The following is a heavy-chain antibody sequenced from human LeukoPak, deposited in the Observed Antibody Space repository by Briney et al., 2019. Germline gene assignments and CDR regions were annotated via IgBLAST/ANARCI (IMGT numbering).Heavy chain of an antibody. J-gene: IGHJ4*02. D-gene: IGHD5-18*01. Sequence: GGSLRLSCAASGFTVSSNYMSWVRQAPGKGLEWVSTFDAEESVSIYADSVKGRFTISRDHAKNTLYLQMNSLRAEDTAVYYCAKDASAMATFDYWGQGTLVTVSS. CDR3: AKDASAMATFDY. CDR1: GFTVSSNY. CDR2: FDAEESVS. V-gene: IGHV3-66*03.